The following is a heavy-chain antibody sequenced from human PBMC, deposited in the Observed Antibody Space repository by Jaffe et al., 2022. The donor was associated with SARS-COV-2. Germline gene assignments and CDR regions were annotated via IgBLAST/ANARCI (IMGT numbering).Heavy chain of an antibody. CDR2: IWYDGSNK. CDR1: GFTFSSYG. Sequence: QVQLVESGGGVVQPGRSLRLSCAASGFTFSSYGMHWVRQAPGKGLEWVAVIWYDGSNKYYADSVKGRFTISRDNSKNTLYLQMNSLRAEDTAVYYCARDGPESGYYRPSFDYWGQGTLVTVSS. J-gene: IGHJ4*02. CDR3: ARDGPESGYYRPSFDY. V-gene: IGHV3-33*01. D-gene: IGHD3-22*01.